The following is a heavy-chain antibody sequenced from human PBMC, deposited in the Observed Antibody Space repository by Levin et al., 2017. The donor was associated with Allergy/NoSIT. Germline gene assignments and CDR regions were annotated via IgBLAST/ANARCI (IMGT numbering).Heavy chain of an antibody. J-gene: IGHJ6*02. CDR2: IYPGDSDT. V-gene: IGHV5-51*01. D-gene: IGHD1-20*01. CDR3: ARGGINWNPRYGMDV. CDR1: GDIFSTYW. Sequence: GESLKISCKGSGDIFSTYWIGWVRQMPGKGLEWMGIIYPGDSDTRYSPSFQGQVTISADKSISTAYLQWSSLKASDTAMYYCARGGINWNPRYGMDVWGQGTTVTVSS.